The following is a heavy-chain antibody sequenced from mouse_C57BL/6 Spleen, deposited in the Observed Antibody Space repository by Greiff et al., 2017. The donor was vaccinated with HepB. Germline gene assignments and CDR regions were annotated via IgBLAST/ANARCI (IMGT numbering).Heavy chain of an antibody. CDR1: GYAFSNSW. CDR2: IYPGDGDT. V-gene: IGHV1-82*01. Sequence: QVQLQQSGPELVKPGASVKISCKASGYAFSNSWMNWVKQRPGKGLEWIGRIYPGDGDTNYNGKFKGKATLTADKSSRTAYMQLSSLTSKDSAVYFCARIITTVVATENSFDYWGQGTTLTVSS. D-gene: IGHD1-1*01. J-gene: IGHJ2*01. CDR3: ARIITTVVATENSFDY.